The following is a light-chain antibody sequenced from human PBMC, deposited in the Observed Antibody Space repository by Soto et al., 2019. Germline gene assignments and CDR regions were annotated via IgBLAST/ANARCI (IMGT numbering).Light chain of an antibody. Sequence: QSVLTQPPSVSGAPGQTVTISCTGSSSNLGAGYDVNWYQQLPGAAPKLLISDNINRPSGVPDRFSGSKSGTSASLAIAGLQADDEADYYCQSYDYSLTASVFGGGTKLTVL. CDR3: QSYDYSLTASV. J-gene: IGLJ3*02. CDR2: DNI. CDR1: SSNLGAGYD. V-gene: IGLV1-40*01.